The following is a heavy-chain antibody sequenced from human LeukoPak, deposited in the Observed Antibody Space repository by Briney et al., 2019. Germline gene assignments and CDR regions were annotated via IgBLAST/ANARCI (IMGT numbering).Heavy chain of an antibody. Sequence: SETLSLTCAVYGGSFSGYYWSWIRQPPGKGLEWIGEINHSGSTNYNPSLKSRVTISVDTSKNQFSLKLSSVTAADTAVYYCARDHCSSTSCYAFDIWGQGTMVTVSS. CDR1: GGSFSGYY. J-gene: IGHJ3*02. D-gene: IGHD2-2*01. CDR3: ARDHCSSTSCYAFDI. CDR2: INHSGST. V-gene: IGHV4-34*01.